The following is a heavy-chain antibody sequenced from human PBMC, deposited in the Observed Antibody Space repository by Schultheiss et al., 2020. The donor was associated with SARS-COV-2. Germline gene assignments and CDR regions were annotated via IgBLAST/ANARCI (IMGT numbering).Heavy chain of an antibody. Sequence: GGSLRLSCAASGFTVSSNYMSWVRQAPGKGLEWVSVIYSGGSTYYADSVKGRFTISRDNSKNTLYLQMNSLRAEDTAVYYCARGYCSSTSCYNGMDVWGQGTTVTVSS. CDR1: GFTVSSNY. CDR3: ARGYCSSTSCYNGMDV. CDR2: IYSGGST. V-gene: IGHV3-53*01. D-gene: IGHD2-2*02. J-gene: IGHJ6*02.